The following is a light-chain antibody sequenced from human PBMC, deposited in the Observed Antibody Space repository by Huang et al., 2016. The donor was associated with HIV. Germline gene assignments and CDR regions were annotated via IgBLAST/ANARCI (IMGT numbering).Light chain of an antibody. CDR2: AAS. CDR1: QGISSY. CDR3: QQFNSYPT. Sequence: AIQLTQSPSSLPASVGDSVTITCRASQGISSYFAWYQQKPGKAPKRLSYAASTLESGVPSRFSGSGSGTDFTLTISGLQPEDFATYYCQQFNSYPTVGPGTKVDIK. V-gene: IGKV1-13*02. J-gene: IGKJ3*01.